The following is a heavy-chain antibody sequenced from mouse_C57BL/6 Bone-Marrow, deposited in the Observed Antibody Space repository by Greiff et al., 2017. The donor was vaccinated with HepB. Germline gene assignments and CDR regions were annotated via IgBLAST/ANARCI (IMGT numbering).Heavy chain of an antibody. CDR3: ARPYPWFAY. CDR1: GYTFTSYW. V-gene: IGHV1-59*01. CDR2: IDPSDSYT. Sequence: VQLQQPGAELVRPGTSVKLSCKASGYTFTSYWMHWVKQRPGQGLEWIGVIDPSDSYTNYNQKFKGKATLTVDTSSSTAYMQLSSLTSEDSAVYYCARPYPWFAYWGQGTLVTVSA. J-gene: IGHJ3*01. D-gene: IGHD6-5*01.